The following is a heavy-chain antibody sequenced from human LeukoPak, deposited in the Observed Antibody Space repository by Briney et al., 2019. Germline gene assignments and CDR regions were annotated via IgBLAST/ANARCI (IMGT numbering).Heavy chain of an antibody. V-gene: IGHV3-30-3*02. CDR2: ISYDGSNK. CDR1: GFTFSSYA. Sequence: GGSLRLSCAASGFTFSSYAMHWVRQAPGKGLEWVAVISYDGSNKYYADSVKGRFTISRDNSKNTLYLQMNSLRAEDTAVYYCAKTDIVVVPAAAYYMDAWGKGTTVTVSS. D-gene: IGHD2-2*01. J-gene: IGHJ6*03. CDR3: AKTDIVVVPAAAYYMDA.